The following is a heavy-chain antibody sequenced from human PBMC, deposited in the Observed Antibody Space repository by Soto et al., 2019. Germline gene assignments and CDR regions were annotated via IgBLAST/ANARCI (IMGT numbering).Heavy chain of an antibody. V-gene: IGHV3-23*01. Sequence: PGGSLRLSCAASGFTFSSYAMSWVRQAPGKGLEWVSAISGSGGSTYYADSVKGRFTISRDNPKNTLYLQMNSLRAEDTAVYYCAKDGSITMIVVVITGYDYWGQGTLVTVSS. CDR2: ISGSGGST. CDR3: AKDGSITMIVVVITGYDY. CDR1: GFTFSSYA. D-gene: IGHD3-22*01. J-gene: IGHJ4*02.